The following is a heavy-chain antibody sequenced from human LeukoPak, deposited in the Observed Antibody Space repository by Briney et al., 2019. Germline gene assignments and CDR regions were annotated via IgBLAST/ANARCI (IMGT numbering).Heavy chain of an antibody. Sequence: ASVKVSCKASGYTFTSYYMHWVRQAPGQGLEWVGIINPSGGSTSYAQEFQGRAIMTSDTSNSTYYMELRSLRSEHTAEYYCAIDDVAVAGYDYWGQGTLVTVPS. CDR3: AIDDVAVAGYDY. J-gene: IGHJ4*02. V-gene: IGHV1-46*01. CDR2: INPSGGST. D-gene: IGHD6-19*01. CDR1: GYTFTSYY.